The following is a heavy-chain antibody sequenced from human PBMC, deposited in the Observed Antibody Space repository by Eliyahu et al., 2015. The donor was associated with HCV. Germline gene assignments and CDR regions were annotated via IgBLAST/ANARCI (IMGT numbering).Heavy chain of an antibody. V-gene: IGHV4-39*07. D-gene: IGHD6-6*01. CDR3: ARVEDSSSSYYYYGMDV. CDR2: IYYSGST. Sequence: QLQLQESGPGLVKPSETLSLXCTVSGGSISSSSYYWGWIRQPPGKGLEWIGSIYYSGSTYYNPSLKSRVTISVDTSKNQFSLKLSSVTAADTAVYYCARVEDSSSSYYYYGMDVWGQGTTVTVSS. J-gene: IGHJ6*02. CDR1: GGSISSSSYY.